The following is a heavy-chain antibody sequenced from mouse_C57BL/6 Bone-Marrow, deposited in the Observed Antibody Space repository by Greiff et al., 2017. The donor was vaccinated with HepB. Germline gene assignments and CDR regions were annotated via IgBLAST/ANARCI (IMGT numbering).Heavy chain of an antibody. CDR2: IYPRSGNT. J-gene: IGHJ2*01. CDR3: AREGDGYYYFDY. V-gene: IGHV1-81*01. Sequence: QVQLQQSGAELARPGASVKLSCKASGYTFTSYGISWVKQRTGQGLEWIGEIYPRSGNTYYNEKFKGKATLTADKSSSTAYMELRSLTSEDSAVYFCAREGDGYYYFDYWGQGTTLTVSS. CDR1: GYTFTSYG. D-gene: IGHD2-3*01.